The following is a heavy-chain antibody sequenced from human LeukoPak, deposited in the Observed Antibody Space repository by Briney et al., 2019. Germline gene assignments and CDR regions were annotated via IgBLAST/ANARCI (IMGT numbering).Heavy chain of an antibody. CDR1: GFSFGNYA. Sequence: QPGGSLRLSCVASGFSFGNYAMSWVRQAPGKGLQWVSQISGTGGATWYAGFARDRFTISRDNSKKTLYLQMSGLRVEDTAMYYCVKDPRDTYGTNWFVSWGQGTLLIVFS. D-gene: IGHD2-21*01. CDR3: VKDPRDTYGTNWFVS. CDR2: ISGTGGAT. J-gene: IGHJ5*01. V-gene: IGHV3-23*01.